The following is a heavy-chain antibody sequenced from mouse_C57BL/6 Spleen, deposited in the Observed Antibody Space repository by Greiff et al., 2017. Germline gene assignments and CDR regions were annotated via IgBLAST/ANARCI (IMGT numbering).Heavy chain of an antibody. V-gene: IGHV1-62-2*01. J-gene: IGHJ3*01. Sequence: VKLVESGAELVKPGASVKLSCKASGYTFTEYTIHWVKQRSGQGLEWIGWFYPGSGSIKYNEKFKDKATLTADKSSSTVYMELSRLTSEDSAVYFCARHEGRYDYDRTWFAYWGQGTLVTVSA. CDR1: GYTFTEYT. CDR2: FYPGSGSI. CDR3: ARHEGRYDYDRTWFAY. D-gene: IGHD2-4*01.